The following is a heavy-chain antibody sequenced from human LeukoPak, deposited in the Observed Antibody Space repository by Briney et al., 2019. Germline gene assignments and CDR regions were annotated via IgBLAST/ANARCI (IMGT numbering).Heavy chain of an antibody. CDR2: IYYSGST. D-gene: IGHD3-22*01. Sequence: SETLSLTCTVSGGSISSYYWTWIRQPPRKGLEWIGYIYYSGSTNYNPPLKSRVTISVDTSQNQFSLQLSSVTAADTAVYYCARVGYYYDASGIYYFDYWGQGTLVTVSS. V-gene: IGHV4-59*01. CDR1: GGSISSYY. J-gene: IGHJ4*02. CDR3: ARVGYYYDASGIYYFDY.